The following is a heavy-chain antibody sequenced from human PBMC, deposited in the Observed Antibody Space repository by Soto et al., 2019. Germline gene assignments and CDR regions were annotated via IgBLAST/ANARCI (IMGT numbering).Heavy chain of an antibody. D-gene: IGHD3-9*01. CDR3: ARRGALTSYYYGYCFDY. V-gene: IGHV1-3*01. CDR1: GYTFPRYA. Sequence: QVQLVQSGAEVKKPGASVKVSCKASGYTFPRYAMNWVRQAPGQSPEWMGWINAGNGNTKYSQRFQGRVTITRDTSASTAYMELSSLTSEDTAVYYCARRGALTSYYYGYCFDYWGQGTLVTVSS. J-gene: IGHJ4*02. CDR2: INAGNGNT.